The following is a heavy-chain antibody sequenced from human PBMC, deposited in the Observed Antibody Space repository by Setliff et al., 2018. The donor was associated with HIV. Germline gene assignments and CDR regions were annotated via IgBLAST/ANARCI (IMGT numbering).Heavy chain of an antibody. CDR3: ARDHIVATIRDYYYGMDV. CDR1: GGSISSYH. V-gene: IGHV4-59*01. J-gene: IGHJ6*02. D-gene: IGHD5-12*01. CDR2: IYYSGST. Sequence: SETLSLTCSLSGGSISSYHWNWIRQPPGKGLEWIGYIYYSGSTNYNPSPKSRVTISVDTSKNQFSLKLSSVTAADTAVYYCARDHIVATIRDYYYGMDVWGQGTTVTSP.